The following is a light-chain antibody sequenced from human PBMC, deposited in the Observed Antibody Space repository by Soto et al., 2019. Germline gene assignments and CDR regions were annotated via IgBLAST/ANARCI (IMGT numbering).Light chain of an antibody. CDR3: QQSYSTPYT. J-gene: IGKJ2*01. V-gene: IGKV1-39*01. Sequence: DIQMTQSPSSLSASVGDRVTISCRSSQSIGRNLNWYLQKPGKAPKLLVYAGSHLQSGVPSRFSGGGSGTAFTLTISSLQPEDFATYYCQQSYSTPYTFGQGTKLEIK. CDR2: AGS. CDR1: QSIGRN.